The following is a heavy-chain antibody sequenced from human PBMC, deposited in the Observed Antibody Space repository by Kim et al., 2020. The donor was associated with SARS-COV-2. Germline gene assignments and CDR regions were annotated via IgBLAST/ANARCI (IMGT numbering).Heavy chain of an antibody. J-gene: IGHJ5*02. CDR2: IIPILGIA. Sequence: SVKVSCKASGGTFSSYAISWVRQAPGQGLEWMGRIIPILGIANYAQKFQGRVTITADKSTSTAYMELSSLRSEDTTVYYCARDPPSMVRGAIWFDPWGQ. CDR3: ARDPPSMVRGAIWFDP. CDR1: GGTFSSYA. V-gene: IGHV1-69*04. D-gene: IGHD3-10*01.